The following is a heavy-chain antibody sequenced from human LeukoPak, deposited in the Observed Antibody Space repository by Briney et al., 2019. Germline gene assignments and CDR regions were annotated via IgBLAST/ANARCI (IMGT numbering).Heavy chain of an antibody. J-gene: IGHJ4*02. D-gene: IGHD3-3*01. CDR2: IKQDGSEK. CDR1: GFTFSNYW. CDR3: ARESVGYYRY. V-gene: IGHV3-7*03. Sequence: GGSLRLSCAASGFTFSNYWMSWVRQAPGKGLEWVANIKQDGSEKYYVDSVKGRVTISRDNAKNSLYLQMNSLRAEDTAVYYCARESVGYYRYWGQGTLVTVSS.